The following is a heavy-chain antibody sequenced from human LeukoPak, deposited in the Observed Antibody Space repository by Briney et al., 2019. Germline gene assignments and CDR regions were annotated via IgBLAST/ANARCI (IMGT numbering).Heavy chain of an antibody. J-gene: IGHJ4*02. CDR1: GFNLGSYG. CDR3: AKGSSGYFFDH. CDR2: ISNAGGGT. Sequence: GGSLRLSCAASGFNLGSYGMSWVRQAPGKGLEWVSSISNAGGGTFSADSVRGRFTISRDNSKNTLFLQMDSLRAEDTALYFCAKGSSGYFFDHWGQGSLVTVSS. V-gene: IGHV3-23*01. D-gene: IGHD3-22*01.